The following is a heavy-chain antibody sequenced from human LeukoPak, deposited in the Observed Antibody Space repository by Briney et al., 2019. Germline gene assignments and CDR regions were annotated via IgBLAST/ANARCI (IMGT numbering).Heavy chain of an antibody. D-gene: IGHD4-23*01. CDR2: IYYSGTT. J-gene: IGHJ3*02. CDR1: GGSISSSSYY. Sequence: PSETLSLTCTVSGGSISSSSYYWGWIRQPPGKGLEWIGNIYYSGTTYYNPSLKSRVTISVDTSKNQFSLKLSSVTAADTAVYYCARDRGYGGNPNRAFDIWGQGTMVTVSS. CDR3: ARDRGYGGNPNRAFDI. V-gene: IGHV4-39*07.